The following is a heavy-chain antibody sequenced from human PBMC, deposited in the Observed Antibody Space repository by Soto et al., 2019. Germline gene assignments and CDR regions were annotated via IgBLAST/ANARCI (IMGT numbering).Heavy chain of an antibody. J-gene: IGHJ5*02. CDR1: GGTFSSYT. CDR2: IIPILGIA. Sequence: GASVKVSCKASGGTFSSYTISWVRQAPGQGLEWTGRIIPILGIANYAQKFQGRVTITADKSTSTAYMELSSLRSEDTAVYYCARGRGYCSSTSCHDYGDYRSFPVASWFDPWGQGTLVTVS. V-gene: IGHV1-69*02. D-gene: IGHD2-2*01. CDR3: ARGRGYCSSTSCHDYGDYRSFPVASWFDP.